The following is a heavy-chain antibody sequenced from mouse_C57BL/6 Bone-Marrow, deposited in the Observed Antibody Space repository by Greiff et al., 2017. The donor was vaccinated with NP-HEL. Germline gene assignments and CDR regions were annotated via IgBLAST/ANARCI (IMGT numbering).Heavy chain of an antibody. CDR2: ISSGSSTI. D-gene: IGHD1-1*01. J-gene: IGHJ3*01. Sequence: EVQLQQSGGGLVKPGGSLKLSCAASGFTFSDYGMHWVRQAPEKGLEWVAYISSGSSTIYYADTVKGRFTISRDNAKNTLFLQMTSLRSEDTAMYYCARPYYYGSLFAYWGQGTLVTVSA. CDR1: GFTFSDYG. V-gene: IGHV5-17*01. CDR3: ARPYYYGSLFAY.